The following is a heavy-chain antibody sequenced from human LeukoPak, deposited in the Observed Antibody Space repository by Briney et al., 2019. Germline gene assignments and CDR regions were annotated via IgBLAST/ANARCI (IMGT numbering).Heavy chain of an antibody. CDR1: GGSISSGDYY. CDR2: IYYSGSI. V-gene: IGHV4-30-4*01. Sequence: SETLSLTCTVSGGSISSGDYYWSWIRQPPGKGLEWIGYIYYSGSIYYNPSLKSRVTISVDTSKNQFSLKLSSVTAADTAVYYCARAPYYDILTHDAFDIWGQGTMVTVSS. CDR3: ARAPYYDILTHDAFDI. J-gene: IGHJ3*02. D-gene: IGHD3-9*01.